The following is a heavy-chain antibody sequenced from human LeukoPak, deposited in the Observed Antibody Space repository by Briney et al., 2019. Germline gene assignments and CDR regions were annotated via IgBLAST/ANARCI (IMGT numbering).Heavy chain of an antibody. Sequence: PGGSLRLSCAASGFTFSDYYMSWIRQAPGKGLEWVSYISYGGSTIYSADSVKGRFTISRDNAKNSLYLQMNSRRDEDTAVYYCARKGRYSYGPLDYWGQGTLVTVSS. D-gene: IGHD5-18*01. CDR3: ARKGRYSYGPLDY. V-gene: IGHV3-11*01. CDR2: ISYGGSTI. J-gene: IGHJ4*02. CDR1: GFTFSDYY.